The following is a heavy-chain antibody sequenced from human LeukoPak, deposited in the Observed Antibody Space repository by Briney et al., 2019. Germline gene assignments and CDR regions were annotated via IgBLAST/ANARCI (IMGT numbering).Heavy chain of an antibody. CDR1: GFTFSTFA. CDR3: AKAPVTTCRGAFCYPFDY. D-gene: IGHD2-15*01. V-gene: IGHV3-23*01. Sequence: GGSLRLSCAASGFTFSTFAMIWVRQPPGKGLEWVSAISDTGNTYHADSVKGRFTISRDSPKNTLFLQMNRLRPEDAAVYYCAKAPVTTCRGAFCYPFDYWGLGTLVTVSS. CDR2: ISDTGNT. J-gene: IGHJ4*02.